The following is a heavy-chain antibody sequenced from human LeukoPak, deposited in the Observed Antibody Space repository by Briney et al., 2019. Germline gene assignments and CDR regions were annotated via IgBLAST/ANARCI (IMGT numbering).Heavy chain of an antibody. CDR1: GGSISSGGYY. V-gene: IGHV4-31*03. CDR2: NYYSGST. D-gene: IGHD3-9*01. CDR3: ARDYYDILTGSGTNWFDP. Sequence: PSETLSLTCTVSGGSISSGGYYWSWIRQHPGKGLEWIGYNYYSGSTYYNPSLKSRLTISLDTSKNQFSLKLSSVTAADTAVYYCARDYYDILTGSGTNWFDPWGQGTLVTVSS. J-gene: IGHJ5*02.